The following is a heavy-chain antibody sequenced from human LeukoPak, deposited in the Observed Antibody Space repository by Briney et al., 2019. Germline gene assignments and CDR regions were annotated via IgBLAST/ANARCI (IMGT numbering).Heavy chain of an antibody. Sequence: GGSLGLSCAASGFTFSSYAMSWVRQAPGKGLEWVSLISGRADNIYYADSVRGRFTISRDNSKNTLYLQMNSLRAEDTAVYYCAKRTCSSTSCPNWFDPWGQGTLVTVSS. CDR3: AKRTCSSTSCPNWFDP. CDR1: GFTFSSYA. CDR2: ISGRADNI. V-gene: IGHV3-23*01. D-gene: IGHD2-2*01. J-gene: IGHJ5*02.